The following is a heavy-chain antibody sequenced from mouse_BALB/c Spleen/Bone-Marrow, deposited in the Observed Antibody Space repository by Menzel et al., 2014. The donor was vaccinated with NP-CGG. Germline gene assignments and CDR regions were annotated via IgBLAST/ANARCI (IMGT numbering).Heavy chain of an antibody. CDR3: ERHAYCDQPEVWFVY. D-gene: IGHD2-4*01. V-gene: IGHV5-9-2*01. J-gene: IGHJ3*01. Sequence: EVMLVESGGGLVKSGGSLKLSCAASGFSFNSYGMSWVRQTPEKRLEWVATISGGGSYTLYPDSVKGRFTISRDNAKNNLYWQWSILGFENTALFSGERHAYCDQPEVWFVYWGKGTLVPFS. CDR2: ISGGGSYT. CDR1: GFSFNSYG.